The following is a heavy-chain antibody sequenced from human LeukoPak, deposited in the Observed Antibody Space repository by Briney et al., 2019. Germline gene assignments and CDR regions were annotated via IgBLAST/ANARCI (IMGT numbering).Heavy chain of an antibody. V-gene: IGHV3-30*04. CDR2: ISYDGSNK. J-gene: IGHJ5*02. CDR3: AKRYGSSGFNWFDP. CDR1: GFTFSSYA. Sequence: GRSLRLSCAASGFTFSSYAMHWVRQAPGKGLEWVAVISYDGSNKYYADSVKGRFTISRDNSRNILYLQMNSLRAEDTAVYYCAKRYGSSGFNWFDPWGQGTLVTVSS. D-gene: IGHD3-22*01.